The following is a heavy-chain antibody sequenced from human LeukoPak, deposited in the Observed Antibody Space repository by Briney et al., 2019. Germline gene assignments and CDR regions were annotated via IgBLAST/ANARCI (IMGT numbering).Heavy chain of an antibody. J-gene: IGHJ2*01. Sequence: GASVKVSCKASGGTFSSYAISWVRQAPGQGLEWMGGIIPIFGTANYAQKFQGRVTITTDESTSTAYMELSSLRSEDTAVYYCAKNPGYSSSWPLGYFDLWGRGTLVTVSS. V-gene: IGHV1-69*05. CDR3: AKNPGYSSSWPLGYFDL. D-gene: IGHD6-13*01. CDR2: IIPIFGTA. CDR1: GGTFSSYA.